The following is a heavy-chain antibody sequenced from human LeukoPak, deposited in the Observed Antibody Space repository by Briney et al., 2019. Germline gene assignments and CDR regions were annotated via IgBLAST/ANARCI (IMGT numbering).Heavy chain of an antibody. CDR2: IGTTISTI. CDR3: ARDRGYCRGTTCYAYYFDS. J-gene: IGHJ4*02. V-gene: IGHV3-48*04. Sequence: GGSLRLSCAASGFTLSSFGMNWVRQAPGKGLEWVSYIGTTISTIYYADSVKGRFTISRDNAKNSLYLQMNSLRAEDTAVYYCARDRGYCRGTTCYAYYFDSWGQGTLVTVSS. CDR1: GFTLSSFG. D-gene: IGHD2-2*01.